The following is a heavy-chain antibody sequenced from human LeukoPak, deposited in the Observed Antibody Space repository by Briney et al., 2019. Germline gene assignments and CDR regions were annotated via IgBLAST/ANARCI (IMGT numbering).Heavy chain of an antibody. CDR3: AKGLRDDSSGYYTPSFDY. D-gene: IGHD3-22*01. CDR1: GFTFSDYY. Sequence: GGSLRLSCAASGFTFSDYYMSWIRQAPGKRLEWVSYISSSGSTIYYADSVKGRFTISRDNAKNSLYLQMNSLRAEDTAVYYCAKGLRDDSSGYYTPSFDYWGQGTLVTVSS. J-gene: IGHJ4*02. V-gene: IGHV3-11*01. CDR2: ISSSGSTI.